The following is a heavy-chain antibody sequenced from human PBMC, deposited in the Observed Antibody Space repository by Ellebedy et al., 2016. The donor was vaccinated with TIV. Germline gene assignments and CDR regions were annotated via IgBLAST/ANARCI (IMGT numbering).Heavy chain of an antibody. CDR3: ARHPTGFPNWFDP. Sequence: SETLSLXCTVSGRSIRSDTSNWAWSRQPPGKGLEWIGSVYYSGATYYNPSLESRLTISVDTSKNQFSLKLNSVTAADTAVYYCARHPTGFPNWFDPWGQGTLVTVSS. D-gene: IGHD2-8*02. CDR1: GRSIRSDTSN. V-gene: IGHV4-39*01. CDR2: VYYSGAT. J-gene: IGHJ5*02.